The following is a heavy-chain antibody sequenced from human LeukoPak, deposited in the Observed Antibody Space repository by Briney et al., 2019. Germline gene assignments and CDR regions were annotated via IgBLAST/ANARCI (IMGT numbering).Heavy chain of an antibody. CDR1: GFTLSSYG. J-gene: IGHJ2*01. D-gene: IGHD6-6*01. V-gene: IGHV3-30*02. CDR2: IQYDGSNK. CDR3: AKDPPLAARRDWYFDL. Sequence: PGGSLRLSCVASGFTLSSYGIHWVRQAPGKGLEWVAFIQYDGSNKYYADSVEGRFTLSRDNSKSTLYLQMNSLRAEDTAVYYCAKDPPLAARRDWYFDLWGRGTLVTVSS.